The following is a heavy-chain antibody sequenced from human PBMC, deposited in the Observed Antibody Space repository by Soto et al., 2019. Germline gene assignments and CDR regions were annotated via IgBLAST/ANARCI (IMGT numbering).Heavy chain of an antibody. CDR2: TYYRSKWYN. V-gene: IGHV6-1*01. D-gene: IGHD6-19*01. Sequence: SQTLSLTCAISGDSVSSNSAAWNWIRHSPSRGLEWLGRTYYRSKWYNDYAVSVKSRITINPDTSKNQFSLQLNSVTPEDTAVYDCARSVFPDSSGGRWPFECWGQRPIGTVAS. CDR1: GDSVSSNSAA. J-gene: IGHJ4*03. CDR3: ARSVFPDSSGGRWPFEC.